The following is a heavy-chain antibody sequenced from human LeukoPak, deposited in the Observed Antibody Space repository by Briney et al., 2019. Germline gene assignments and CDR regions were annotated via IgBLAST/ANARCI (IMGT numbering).Heavy chain of an antibody. V-gene: IGHV1-8*01. D-gene: IGHD2/OR15-2a*01. CDR2: MNPNSGNT. J-gene: IGHJ6*02. CDR1: GYTFTSYD. CDR3: ATTTDYYYYYGMDV. Sequence: ASVKVSCKASGYTFTSYDINWVRQATGQGLEWMGWMNPNSGNTGYAQKFQGRVTMTRNTSISTAYMELSSLRSEDTAVYYCATTTDYYYYYGMDVWGQGTTVTVSS.